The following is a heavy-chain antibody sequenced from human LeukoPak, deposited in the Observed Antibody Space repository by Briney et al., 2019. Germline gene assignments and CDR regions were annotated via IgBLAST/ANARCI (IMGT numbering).Heavy chain of an antibody. CDR2: ISSSSSSI. Sequence: GGSLRLSCAASGFSFSSYSMNWVRQAPGKGLEWLSNISSSSSSIYYADSVRGRFTISRDNAKNSLFLQMNSLRAEDTAVYYCLCLWFGKGVYWGRGTLVTVSS. J-gene: IGHJ4*02. CDR3: LCLWFGKGVY. CDR1: GFSFSSYS. V-gene: IGHV3-48*04. D-gene: IGHD3-10*01.